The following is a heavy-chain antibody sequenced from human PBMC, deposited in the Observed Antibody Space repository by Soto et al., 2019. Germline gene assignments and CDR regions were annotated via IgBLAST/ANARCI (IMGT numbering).Heavy chain of an antibody. J-gene: IGHJ5*02. V-gene: IGHV3-13*01. CDR2: IGTAGDT. D-gene: IGHD3-22*01. Sequence: PGGSLRLSCAASGFTFSSYDMHWVRQATGKGLEWVSAIGTAGDTYYPGSVKGRFTISRENAKNSLYLQMNSLRAEDTAVYYCARDQYYDSSGKTDNWFDPWGQGTLVTVSS. CDR3: ARDQYYDSSGKTDNWFDP. CDR1: GFTFSSYD.